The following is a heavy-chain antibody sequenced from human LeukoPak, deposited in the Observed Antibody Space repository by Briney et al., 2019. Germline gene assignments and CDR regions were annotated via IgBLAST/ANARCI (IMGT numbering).Heavy chain of an antibody. Sequence: GGSLRLSCAASGFTFSSYSMNWVRQAPGKGLEWVSSISSGSSFIHYADSVNGRFTISRDNAERSLYLQMNSLRAENTAVYYCVRDYNFWSGYPPFDYWGQGTLVTVSS. V-gene: IGHV3-21*01. J-gene: IGHJ4*02. CDR3: VRDYNFWSGYPPFDY. CDR2: ISSGSSFI. CDR1: GFTFSSYS. D-gene: IGHD3-3*01.